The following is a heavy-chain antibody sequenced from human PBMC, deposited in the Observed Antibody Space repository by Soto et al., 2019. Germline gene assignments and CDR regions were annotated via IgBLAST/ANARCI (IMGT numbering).Heavy chain of an antibody. Sequence: KTSETLSLTCTVSGGSISSGGYYWSWIRQHPGKGLEWIGYIYYSGSTYYNPSLKSRVTISVDTSKNQFSLKLSSVTAADTAVYYCARMGPDRITIFGVVTNNWFDPWGQGTLVTVSS. J-gene: IGHJ5*02. CDR3: ARMGPDRITIFGVVTNNWFDP. CDR1: GGSISSGGYY. CDR2: IYYSGST. D-gene: IGHD3-3*01. V-gene: IGHV4-31*03.